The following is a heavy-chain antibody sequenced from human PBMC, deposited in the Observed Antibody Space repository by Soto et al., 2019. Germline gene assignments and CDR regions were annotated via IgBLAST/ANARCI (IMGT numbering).Heavy chain of an antibody. CDR1: GGSLTGYY. D-gene: IGHD4-17*01. CDR2: VKDGGST. Sequence: QVQLQQWGAGLLKPSETLSLTCTVNGGSLTGYYWSWIRQPPGKGLEWIGEVKDGGSTNYSPSLRGRVFISADTSKNSLSLRLHPVTAADTAVYFCARGQAGIVTTHWDQGALVTVSS. CDR3: ARGQAGIVTTH. J-gene: IGHJ4*02. V-gene: IGHV4-34*01.